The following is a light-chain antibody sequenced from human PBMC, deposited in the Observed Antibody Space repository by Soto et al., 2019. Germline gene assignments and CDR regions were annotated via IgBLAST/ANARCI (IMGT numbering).Light chain of an antibody. Sequence: QSVLTQPPSVSGAPGQRVTISCTGSSSNIGAGYDVHWYQQLPGTAPKLLIYGNSNRPSGVPDRFSGSKSGTSDSLAITGLQAEDEADYYCQSYDSSLSGSVVFGGVTKVTVL. CDR3: QSYDSSLSGSVV. CDR1: SSNIGAGYD. J-gene: IGLJ2*01. CDR2: GNS. V-gene: IGLV1-40*01.